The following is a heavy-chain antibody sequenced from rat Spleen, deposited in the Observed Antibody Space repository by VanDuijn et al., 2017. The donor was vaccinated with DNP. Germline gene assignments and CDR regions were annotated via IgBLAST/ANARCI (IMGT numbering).Heavy chain of an antibody. CDR2: ITNDGGST. Sequence: EVQLVESGGGPVQPGRSLKLSCVASGFIFSNYWMTWIRQAPGKGLEWVASITNDGGSTNYPDSVKGRFTISRDNVENTVYLQMNSLRSEDIATYFCAKEGRVPYVMDAWGQGVMVTVSS. V-gene: IGHV5-31*01. CDR1: GFIFSNYW. D-gene: IGHD1-11*01. CDR3: AKEGRVPYVMDA. J-gene: IGHJ4*01.